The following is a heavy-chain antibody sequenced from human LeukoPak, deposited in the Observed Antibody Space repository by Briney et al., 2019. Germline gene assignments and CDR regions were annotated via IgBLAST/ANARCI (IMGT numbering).Heavy chain of an antibody. Sequence: GGSLKLSCAASGFTFSSYWMHWVRQAPGKGLVWVSRINSDGSSTSYADSVKGRFTISRDNAKNTLYLQMNSLRAEDTAVYYCARVRGYSYYGGYYYYMDVWGKGTTVTVSS. D-gene: IGHD5-18*01. CDR2: INSDGSST. CDR1: GFTFSSYW. V-gene: IGHV3-74*01. J-gene: IGHJ6*03. CDR3: ARVRGYSYYGGYYYYMDV.